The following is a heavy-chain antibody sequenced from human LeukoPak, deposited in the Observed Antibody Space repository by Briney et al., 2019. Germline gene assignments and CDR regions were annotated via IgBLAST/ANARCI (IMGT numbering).Heavy chain of an antibody. CDR3: ARHVNYGDYPGTYYFDY. J-gene: IGHJ4*02. CDR2: IYYSGST. CDR1: GGSISSYY. Sequence: SETLSLTCTVSGGSISSYYWSWIRQPPGKGLEWIGYIYYSGSTNYNPSLKSRVTISVDTSKNQFSLKLSSVTAADTAVYCCARHVNYGDYPGTYYFDYWGQGTLVTVSS. D-gene: IGHD4-17*01. V-gene: IGHV4-59*08.